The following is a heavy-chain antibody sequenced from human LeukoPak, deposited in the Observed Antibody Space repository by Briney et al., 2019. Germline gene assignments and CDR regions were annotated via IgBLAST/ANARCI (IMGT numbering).Heavy chain of an antibody. CDR3: ARDLIVGATVGAFDI. J-gene: IGHJ3*02. CDR1: GFTFSSYA. CDR2: ISGSGGST. D-gene: IGHD1-26*01. V-gene: IGHV3-23*01. Sequence: GGSLRLSCAASGFTFSSYAMSWVRQAPGKGLEWVSAISGSGGSTYYADSVKGRFTISRDNSKNTLYLQMGSLRAEDMAVYYCARDLIVGATVGAFDIWGQGTMVTVSS.